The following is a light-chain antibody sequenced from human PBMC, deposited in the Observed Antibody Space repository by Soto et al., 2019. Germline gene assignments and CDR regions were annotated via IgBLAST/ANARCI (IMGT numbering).Light chain of an antibody. V-gene: IGKV3-15*01. CDR2: GAS. J-gene: IGKJ3*01. CDR1: QSVSST. Sequence: EIVMTQSPATLSVSPGERATLSCRASQSVSSTLAWYQQKPGQAPRLLIYGASTRATGIPARFSGSGSGTEFTLTISRLQSEDFAVYYCQQYNNWPPLTFGPGTKVDIK. CDR3: QQYNNWPPLT.